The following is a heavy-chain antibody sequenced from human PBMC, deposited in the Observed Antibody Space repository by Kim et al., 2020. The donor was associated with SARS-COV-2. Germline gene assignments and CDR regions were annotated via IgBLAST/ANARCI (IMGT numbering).Heavy chain of an antibody. J-gene: IGHJ4*02. V-gene: IGHV1-58*01. CDR2: IVVGSGNT. Sequence: SVKVSCKASGFTFTSSAVQWVRQARGQRLEWIGWIVVGSGNTNYAQKFQERVTTTRDMSTSTAYIELSSLRSEDTAVYYCAEHYYDTSGRPRWGQGTLVTVSS. CDR1: GFTFTSSA. CDR3: AEHYYDTSGRPR. D-gene: IGHD3-22*01.